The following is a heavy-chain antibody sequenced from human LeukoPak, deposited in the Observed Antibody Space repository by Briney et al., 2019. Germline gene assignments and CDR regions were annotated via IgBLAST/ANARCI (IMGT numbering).Heavy chain of an antibody. Sequence: GGSLRLSCGASGFNLDDYGMSWVRQTPGKGLEWVCGINWNGGSTRYADSVKGRFTISRDNAKNSVYLQMNSLRAEDTALYYCAKLRGSYLDIPPFDYWGQGTLVTVSS. D-gene: IGHD3-10*01. V-gene: IGHV3-20*04. J-gene: IGHJ4*02. CDR3: AKLRGSYLDIPPFDY. CDR2: INWNGGST. CDR1: GFNLDDYG.